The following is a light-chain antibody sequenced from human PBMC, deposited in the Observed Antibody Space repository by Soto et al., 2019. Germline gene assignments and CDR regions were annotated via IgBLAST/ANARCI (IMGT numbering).Light chain of an antibody. J-gene: IGKJ2*01. Sequence: EIVLTQSPGTLSLSPGERATLSCRASQSVSTSYLAWYQQKPGQAPRLLISGASRRATGIPDRFSGSGSGTDITLTISRLEPEDFAVYYCQQYGSSYTFGQGTKLEIK. CDR3: QQYGSSYT. CDR2: GAS. V-gene: IGKV3-20*01. CDR1: QSVSTSY.